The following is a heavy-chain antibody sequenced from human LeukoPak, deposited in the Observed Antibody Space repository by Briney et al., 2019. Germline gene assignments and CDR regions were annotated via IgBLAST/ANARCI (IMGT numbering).Heavy chain of an antibody. CDR1: GFTFSSCS. CDR3: ARDPNRLADYGGDYFDH. CDR2: ISHDGSHK. Sequence: GGSLRLSCVASGFTFSSCSMHWVRQAPGNGLEWVAVISHDGSHKSYADSVRGRFTISRDNSKNTLSLQMNTLRPEDTALFYCARDPNRLADYGGDYFDHWGKGTLVTVSS. D-gene: IGHD4-23*01. J-gene: IGHJ4*02. V-gene: IGHV3-30*04.